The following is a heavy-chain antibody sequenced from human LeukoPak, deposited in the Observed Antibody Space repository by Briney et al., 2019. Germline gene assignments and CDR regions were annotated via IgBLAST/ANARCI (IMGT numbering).Heavy chain of an antibody. Sequence: SETLSLTCAVYGGSFSGYYWSWIRQPPGKGLEWIGEINHSGSTNYNPSLKSRVTISVDTSKDQFSLKLSSVTAADTAVYYCARGGGEYYDFWSGYQPGIDYWGQGTLVTVSS. CDR2: INHSGST. CDR1: GGSFSGYY. J-gene: IGHJ4*02. V-gene: IGHV4-34*01. CDR3: ARGGGEYYDFWSGYQPGIDY. D-gene: IGHD3-3*01.